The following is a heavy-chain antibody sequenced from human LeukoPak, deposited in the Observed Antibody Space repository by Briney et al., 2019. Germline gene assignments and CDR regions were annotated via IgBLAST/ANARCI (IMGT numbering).Heavy chain of an antibody. D-gene: IGHD3-9*01. CDR1: GFTFSSYA. V-gene: IGHV3-23*01. J-gene: IGHJ4*02. Sequence: GGSLRLSCAASGFTFSSYAMSWVRQAPGKGLEWVSAISGSGGSTYYADSVKGRFTISRDNSKNTLYLQMNSLRAEDTAVYYCAISNYDILTGYYTPPFDYWGQGTLVTVSS. CDR2: ISGSGGST. CDR3: AISNYDILTGYYTPPFDY.